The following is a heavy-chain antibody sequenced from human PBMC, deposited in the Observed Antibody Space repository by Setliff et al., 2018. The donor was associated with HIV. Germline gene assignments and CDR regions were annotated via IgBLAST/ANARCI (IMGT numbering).Heavy chain of an antibody. CDR2: IYPSGRT. D-gene: IGHD3-10*01. J-gene: IGHJ4*02. Sequence: PSETLSLTWTVSGDSMSSGDYSWNWIRQSPGKGLEWIGHIYPSGRTYYNPSLKNRVTMSIDRSKKQFSLNLSSVTAADTALYFCVREGAGSGSYYLDFWGQGILVTVSS. CDR3: VREGAGSGSYYLDF. V-gene: IGHV4-30-2*06. CDR1: GDSMSSGDYS.